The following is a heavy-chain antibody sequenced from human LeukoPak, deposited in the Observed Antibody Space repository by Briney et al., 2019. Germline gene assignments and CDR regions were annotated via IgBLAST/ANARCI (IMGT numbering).Heavy chain of an antibody. J-gene: IGHJ3*02. Sequence: GGSLRLSCAASGFTFSNYWMHWVRQAPGKELVWVSGISGDGYSTKYADSVEGRFTISRDNARNTLYLQMNSLRAEDTAMYFCARDKYGGNSNAFDIWGQGTMVTVSS. CDR1: GFTFSNYW. CDR2: ISGDGYST. D-gene: IGHD4-23*01. CDR3: ARDKYGGNSNAFDI. V-gene: IGHV3-74*03.